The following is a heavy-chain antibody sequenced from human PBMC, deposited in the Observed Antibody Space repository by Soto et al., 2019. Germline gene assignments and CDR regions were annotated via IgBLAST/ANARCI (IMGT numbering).Heavy chain of an antibody. CDR3: ARNLVVVVDATRALGY. D-gene: IGHD2-15*01. Sequence: QVQLVQSGAEVKKPGASVKVSCKASGYTFTSYTTYWVRQAPGQRLEWMGWINAGNGNTGSSQQFQGRVTITRDTSASTAYMELSSLRSEDTAVYYCARNLVVVVDATRALGYWGQGTLVTVSS. V-gene: IGHV1-3*01. CDR1: GYTFTSYT. J-gene: IGHJ4*02. CDR2: INAGNGNT.